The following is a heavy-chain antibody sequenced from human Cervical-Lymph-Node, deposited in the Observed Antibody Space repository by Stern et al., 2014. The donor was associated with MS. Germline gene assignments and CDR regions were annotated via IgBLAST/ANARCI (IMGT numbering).Heavy chain of an antibody. CDR1: GGSFNNYA. Sequence: MQLVESGAEVKKPGSSVKVSCRTSGGSFNNYAINWVRQAPGQGLEWMGGIVPSFWTTHYAQNFQGTVTIIADKSTSTVYMDLSSLRSEDTAVYDCARAVGGGDYTFDPWGQGTLVTVSS. CDR2: IVPSFWTT. V-gene: IGHV1-69*06. D-gene: IGHD2-21*02. CDR3: ARAVGGGDYTFDP. J-gene: IGHJ5*02.